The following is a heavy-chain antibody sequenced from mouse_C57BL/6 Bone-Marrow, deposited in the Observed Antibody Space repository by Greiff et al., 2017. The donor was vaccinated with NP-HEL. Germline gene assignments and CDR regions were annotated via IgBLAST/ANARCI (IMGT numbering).Heavy chain of an antibody. Sequence: QVQLQQSGAELVRPGASVTLSCKASGYTFTDYEMHWVKQTPVHGLEWIGAIDPETGGTAYNQKFKGKAILTADKSSSTAYMELRSLTSEDSAVYYCTRRRDYYGSSLRYLDVWGTGTTVTVSS. D-gene: IGHD1-1*01. CDR3: TRRRDYYGSSLRYLDV. J-gene: IGHJ1*03. CDR2: IDPETGGT. CDR1: GYTFTDYE. V-gene: IGHV1-15*01.